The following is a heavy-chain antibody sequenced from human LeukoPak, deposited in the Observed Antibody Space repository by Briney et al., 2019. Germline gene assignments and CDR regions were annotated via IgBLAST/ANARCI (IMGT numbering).Heavy chain of an antibody. CDR3: AKAYCSGGSCYYSLDV. D-gene: IGHD2-15*01. CDR1: GFTFSDYY. CDR2: ISSSGSTI. Sequence: GGSLRLSCAASGFTFSDYYMSWIRQAPGKGLEWVSYISSSGSTIYYADSVKGRFTISRDNAKNSPYLQMNSLRAEDTALYYCAKAYCSGGSCYYSLDVWGQGTTVTVSS. V-gene: IGHV3-11*01. J-gene: IGHJ6*02.